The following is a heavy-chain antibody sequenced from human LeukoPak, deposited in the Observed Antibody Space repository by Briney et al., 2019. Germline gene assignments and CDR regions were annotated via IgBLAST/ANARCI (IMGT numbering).Heavy chain of an antibody. CDR3: ASGGSIAALGY. V-gene: IGHV3-23*01. D-gene: IGHD6-6*01. Sequence: PGGSLRLSCEASGFTFNTCAMSWVRQAPGKGLEWVSAISESGSGTYYADSVKGRFTISRDNSKNTLYLQMNSLRAEDTAVYYCASGGSIAALGYWGQGTLVTVSS. CDR1: GFTFNTCA. CDR2: ISESGSGT. J-gene: IGHJ4*02.